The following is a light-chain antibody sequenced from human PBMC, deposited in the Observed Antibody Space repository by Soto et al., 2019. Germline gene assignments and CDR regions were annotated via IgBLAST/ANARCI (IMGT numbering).Light chain of an antibody. CDR3: KRYNNWPPKT. CDR2: GAS. J-gene: IGKJ1*01. CDR1: QSVSSN. V-gene: IGKV3-15*01. Sequence: EIVMTQSPATLSVSPGERATLSCRASQSVSSNLAWYQQKPGQAPRLLIYGASTRATGIPARFSGSGSGTEFTLTISSLQSEDFAVYYCKRYNNWPPKTFGQGTKV.